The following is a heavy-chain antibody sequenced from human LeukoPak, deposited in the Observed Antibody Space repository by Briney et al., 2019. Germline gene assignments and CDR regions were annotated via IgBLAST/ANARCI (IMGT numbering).Heavy chain of an antibody. CDR2: IYFSGRT. J-gene: IGHJ4*02. D-gene: IGHD3-10*01. V-gene: IGHV4-39*07. Sequence: PSETLSLTCNVSGDSISSSSYFWGWIRQPPGKGLEWIGSIYFSGRTYYNMSLKSRVIISIDTSKNQFSLKVSSVTAADTAVYYCARDNPYGSGTDYWGQGSLVTVSS. CDR1: GDSISSSSYF. CDR3: ARDNPYGSGTDY.